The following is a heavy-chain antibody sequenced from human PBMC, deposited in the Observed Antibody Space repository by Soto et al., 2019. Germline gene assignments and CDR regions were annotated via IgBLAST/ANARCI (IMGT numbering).Heavy chain of an antibody. Sequence: QLQLQESGPGLVKPSETLSLTCTVSGGSISSSSYYWGWIRQPPGKGLEWIGSIYYSGSTYYNPSLKSRVTISVDTSKNQFSLKLSSGTAADTAVYYCASLAYYYGSGSYFANWFDPWGQGTLVTVSS. J-gene: IGHJ5*02. V-gene: IGHV4-39*01. CDR1: GGSISSSSYY. D-gene: IGHD3-10*01. CDR2: IYYSGST. CDR3: ASLAYYYGSGSYFANWFDP.